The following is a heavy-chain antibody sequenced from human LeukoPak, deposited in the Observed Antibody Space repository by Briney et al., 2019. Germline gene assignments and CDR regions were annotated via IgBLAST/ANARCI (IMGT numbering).Heavy chain of an antibody. CDR2: LSGSGYNT. CDR1: GFTFSSHA. D-gene: IGHD6-19*01. CDR3: AKVRSSGWYWNNAFDI. V-gene: IGHV3-23*01. J-gene: IGHJ3*02. Sequence: GGSLRLSCAASGFTFSSHALSWVRQAPGKGLEWVSSLSGSGYNTYYADSVKGRFTISRDNSKNTLYLQMNSLRAEDTAVYYCAKVRSSGWYWNNAFDIWGQGTMVTVSS.